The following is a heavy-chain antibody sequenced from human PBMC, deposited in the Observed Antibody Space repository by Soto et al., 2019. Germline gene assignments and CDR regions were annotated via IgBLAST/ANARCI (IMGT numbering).Heavy chain of an antibody. CDR1: GGSVSSGSHY. Sequence: SETLSLTCTISGGSVSSGSHYWSWIRQPPGKGLEWIGYISDSGSTTYNPSLKSRVTISADTSENQFSLKLSSVTAADTAVYYCARESSGWNDAFDIWGQGTMVTVSS. D-gene: IGHD6-19*01. CDR3: ARESSGWNDAFDI. CDR2: ISDSGST. V-gene: IGHV4-61*01. J-gene: IGHJ3*02.